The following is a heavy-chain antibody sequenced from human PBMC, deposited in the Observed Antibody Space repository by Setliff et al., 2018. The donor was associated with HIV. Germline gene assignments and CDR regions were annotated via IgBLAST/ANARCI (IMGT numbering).Heavy chain of an antibody. D-gene: IGHD3-22*01. V-gene: IGHV4-61*02. CDR3: ARDPVITMMVGPRFYFDY. CDR1: GGSISSGSYY. CDR2: IFSSGST. J-gene: IGHJ4*02. Sequence: TSETLSLTCTVSGGSISSGSYYWSWIRQPAGKGLEWIGRIFSSGSTSYNPSLKSRVTMSVDTSKNQFSLRLSSVTAADTAVYYCARDPVITMMVGPRFYFDYWGQGILVTV.